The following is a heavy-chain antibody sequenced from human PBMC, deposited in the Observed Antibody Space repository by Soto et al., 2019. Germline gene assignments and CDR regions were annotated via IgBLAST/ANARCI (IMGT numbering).Heavy chain of an antibody. V-gene: IGHV1-8*01. CDR3: ARVLAVDRTRLQNAFDI. CDR1: GYTFTSYD. D-gene: IGHD6-19*01. J-gene: IGHJ3*02. Sequence: QVQLVQSGAAVKKPGASVKVSCKASGYTFTSYDINWVRQATGQGLEWMGWMNPNSGNTGYAQKFQGRVTMTRNTSISTANMELSSLRSEDTAVYYCARVLAVDRTRLQNAFDIWGQGTMVTVSS. CDR2: MNPNSGNT.